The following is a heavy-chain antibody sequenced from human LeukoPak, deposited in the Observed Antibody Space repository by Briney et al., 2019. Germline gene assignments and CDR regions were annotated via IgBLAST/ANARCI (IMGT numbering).Heavy chain of an antibody. V-gene: IGHV1-2*02. CDR2: INPNSGGT. Sequence: ASVKVSCKASGYTFTSYDINWVRQATGQGLEWMGWINPNSGGTNYAQKFQGRVTMTRDTSISTAYMELSRLRSDDTAVYYCARGRYYYVGPFDYWGQGTLVTVSS. CDR3: ARGRYYYVGPFDY. J-gene: IGHJ4*02. D-gene: IGHD3-10*01. CDR1: GYTFTSYD.